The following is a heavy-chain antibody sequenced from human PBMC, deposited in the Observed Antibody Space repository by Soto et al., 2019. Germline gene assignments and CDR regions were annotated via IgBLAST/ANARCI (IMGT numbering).Heavy chain of an antibody. D-gene: IGHD2-15*01. J-gene: IGHJ3*02. Sequence: SETLSLTCTVSGGSISSSNHYWAWIRQPPGKGPEWIGSFSYSGNTYYKPSLKSRVTISVDASKNQFSLRVTSVTAADTAVYYCARHLPDVVVVLAATLHAFDIWGQGTVVTVSS. CDR3: ARHLPDVVVVLAATLHAFDI. V-gene: IGHV4-39*01. CDR2: FSYSGNT. CDR1: GGSISSSNHY.